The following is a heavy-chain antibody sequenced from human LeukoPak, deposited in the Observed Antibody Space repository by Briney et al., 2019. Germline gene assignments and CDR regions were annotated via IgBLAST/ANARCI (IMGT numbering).Heavy chain of an antibody. CDR2: ISYDGSNK. CDR1: GFTFSSYG. V-gene: IGHV3-30*18. D-gene: IGHD3-3*01. CDR3: AKGSGYVVSDGY. J-gene: IGHJ4*02. Sequence: GGSLRLSCAASGFTFSSYGMRWVRQAPGKGLEWVAVISYDGSNKYYADSVKGRFTISRDNSKNTLYLQMNSLRAEDTAVYYCAKGSGYVVSDGYWGQGTLVTVSS.